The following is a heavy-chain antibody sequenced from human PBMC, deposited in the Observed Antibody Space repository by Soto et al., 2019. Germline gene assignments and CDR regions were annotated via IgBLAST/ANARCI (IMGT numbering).Heavy chain of an antibody. CDR1: GYTFTSYG. J-gene: IGHJ6*03. CDR2: ISAYNGNT. V-gene: IGHV1-18*01. Sequence: GASVKVSCKASGYTFTSYGISWVRQAPGQGLEWMGWISAYNGNTNYAQKLQGRVTMTTDTSTSTAYMELRSLRSDDTAVYYCAREGRSRWNLDDVFLSGYSDYMDVWGKGTTVTVSS. D-gene: IGHD3-3*01. CDR3: AREGRSRWNLDDVFLSGYSDYMDV.